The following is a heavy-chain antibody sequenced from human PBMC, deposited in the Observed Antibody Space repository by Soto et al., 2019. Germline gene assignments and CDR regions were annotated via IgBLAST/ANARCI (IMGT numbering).Heavy chain of an antibody. CDR3: ARDHLVWQLGARNYYYYGMDV. CDR2: ISYDGSNK. J-gene: IGHJ6*02. V-gene: IGHV3-30-3*01. CDR1: GFTFSSYA. Sequence: LRLSCAASGFTFSSYAMHWVRQAPGKGLEWVAVISYDGSNKYYADSVKGRFTISRDNSKNTLYLQMNSLRAEDTAVYYCARDHLVWQLGARNYYYYGMDVWGQGTTVTVSS. D-gene: IGHD6-6*01.